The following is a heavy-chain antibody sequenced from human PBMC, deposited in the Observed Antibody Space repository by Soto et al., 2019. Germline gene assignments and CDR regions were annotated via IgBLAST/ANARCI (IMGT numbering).Heavy chain of an antibody. CDR2: ISGTGGQT. CDR1: GFTFKRYA. D-gene: IGHD2-2*01. CDR3: AKDRYQLPPPPRPTHS. Sequence: PGGSLRLCCAASGFTFKRYAMSWVRQAPEKGLEWVSGISGTGGQTYYADSVRGRFTISRDNSKNTLFLHMNNLTVDDTAVYYCAKDRYQLPPPPRPTHSWGPATLLSVST. V-gene: IGHV3-23*01. J-gene: IGHJ1*01.